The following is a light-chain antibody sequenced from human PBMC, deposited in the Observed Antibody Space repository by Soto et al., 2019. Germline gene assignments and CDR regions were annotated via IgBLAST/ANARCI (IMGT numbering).Light chain of an antibody. CDR2: AAS. Sequence: DIQLTQSPSSLSASVGDRVTITCRASQGINNTLAWYQQKSGKVPSLLIFAASTLQSGVPSRFSGSGFGTLFTLSISGLQAGDVATSDCQKYKGAPRSFGQGTKVEMK. CDR3: QKYKGAPRS. CDR1: QGINNT. J-gene: IGKJ1*01. V-gene: IGKV1-27*01.